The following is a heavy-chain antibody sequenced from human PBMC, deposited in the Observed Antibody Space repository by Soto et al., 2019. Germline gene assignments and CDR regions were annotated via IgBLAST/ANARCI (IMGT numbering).Heavy chain of an antibody. J-gene: IGHJ4*02. Sequence: PGESLKISCKCSGYSFTSYWIGWVRQMPGKGLEWMGIIYPGDSDTRYSPSFQGQVTISADKSISTAYLQWSSLKASDTAMYYCARSFQQLPSLFDYWGQGTLVTVSS. CDR1: GYSFTSYW. V-gene: IGHV5-51*01. CDR3: ARSFQQLPSLFDY. D-gene: IGHD6-13*01. CDR2: IYPGDSDT.